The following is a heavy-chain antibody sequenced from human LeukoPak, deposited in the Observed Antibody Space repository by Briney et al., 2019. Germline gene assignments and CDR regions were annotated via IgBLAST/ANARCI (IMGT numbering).Heavy chain of an antibody. CDR2: INPNSGGT. D-gene: IGHD2-2*01. CDR3: ASYQASNTDYFDY. J-gene: IGHJ4*02. V-gene: IGHV1-2*02. CDR1: GYTFTGYY. Sequence: ASVKVSCKASGYTFTGYYIHWVRQAPGQGLEWMGWINPNSGGTNYAQKFQGRVTMTRDTSISTAYMELNRLRSDDTAVYYCASYQASNTDYFDYWGQGTLATVSS.